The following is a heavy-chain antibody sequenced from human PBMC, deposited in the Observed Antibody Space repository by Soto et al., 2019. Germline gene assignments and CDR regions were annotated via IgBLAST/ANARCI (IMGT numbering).Heavy chain of an antibody. D-gene: IGHD3-10*01. CDR3: ARGGGSKGWFGELVLDAFDI. J-gene: IGHJ3*02. Sequence: GGSLRLSCAASGFTFSSYSMNWVRQAPGKGLEWVSSISSSSSYIYHADSVKGRFTISRDNAKNSLYLQMNSLGAEDTAVYYCARGGGSKGWFGELVLDAFDIWGQGTMVTVSS. CDR2: ISSSSSYI. V-gene: IGHV3-21*01. CDR1: GFTFSSYS.